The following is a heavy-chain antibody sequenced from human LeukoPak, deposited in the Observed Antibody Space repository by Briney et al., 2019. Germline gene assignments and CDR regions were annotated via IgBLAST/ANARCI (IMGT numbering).Heavy chain of an antibody. D-gene: IGHD5-18*01. V-gene: IGHV5-51*01. CDR2: IYPGDSDT. Sequence: GESLKISCKGFGYSLISYWIGWVRQMPGKGLEWMGIIYPGDSDTRYSPSFQGQVTISADKSISTAYLQWSSLKASDSAMYYCARLTRGYRYGYNDYWGQGTLVTVSS. CDR1: GYSLISYW. CDR3: ARLTRGYRYGYNDY. J-gene: IGHJ4*02.